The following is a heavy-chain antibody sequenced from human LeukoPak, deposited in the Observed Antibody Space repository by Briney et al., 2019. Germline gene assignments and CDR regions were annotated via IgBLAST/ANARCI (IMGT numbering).Heavy chain of an antibody. CDR3: ARGEGHQYDFWTGYYTFDY. CDR2: ISTYNGYT. Sequence: ASVKVSCKASGYTLTSYDITWVRQAPGQGLEWMGWISTYNGYTKYGQKIQGRVTMTTDTSTNTAYMELTSLRSDDTAVYYCARGEGHQYDFWTGYYTFDYWGQGTLVTVSS. V-gene: IGHV1-18*01. J-gene: IGHJ4*02. CDR1: GYTLTSYD. D-gene: IGHD3-3*01.